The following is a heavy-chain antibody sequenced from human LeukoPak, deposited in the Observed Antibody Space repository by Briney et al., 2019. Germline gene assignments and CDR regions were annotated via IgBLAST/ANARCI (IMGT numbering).Heavy chain of an antibody. CDR3: ARHGFTNYDILTGYYTLPWWFDP. V-gene: IGHV4-59*08. D-gene: IGHD3-9*01. Sequence: PSETLSLTCTVSGGSISSDYWSWIRQPPGKGLEWIGYIYYSGSTNYNPSLKSRVTISVDTSKNQFSLKLSSVTAADTAVYYCARHGFTNYDILTGYYTLPWWFDPWGQGTLVTVSS. CDR1: GGSISSDY. J-gene: IGHJ5*02. CDR2: IYYSGST.